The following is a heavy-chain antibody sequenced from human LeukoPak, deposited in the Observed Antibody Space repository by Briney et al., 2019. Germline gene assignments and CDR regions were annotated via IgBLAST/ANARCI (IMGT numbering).Heavy chain of an antibody. CDR3: ARGYLRGYSYGFPGGYYFDY. CDR2: IYHDETT. D-gene: IGHD5-18*01. Sequence: SGTLSLTCDVSGASITSSNWWNWVRQPPGKGLEWIGEIYHDETTNYNPSLKSRVTISVDKSKNQFSLQLSSVTAADTAVYYCARGYLRGYSYGFPGGYYFDYWGQGTLVTVSS. J-gene: IGHJ4*02. CDR1: GASITSSNW. V-gene: IGHV4-4*02.